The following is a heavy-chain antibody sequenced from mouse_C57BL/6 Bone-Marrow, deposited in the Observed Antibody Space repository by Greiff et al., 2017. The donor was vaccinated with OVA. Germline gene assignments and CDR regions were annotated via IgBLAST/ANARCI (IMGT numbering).Heavy chain of an antibody. Sequence: VQLKQSGAELVRPGASVKLSCTASGFNIKDDYMHWVKQRPEQGLEWIGWIDPENGDTEYASKFQGKATITADTSSNTAYLQLSSLTSEDTAVDYCTTDDYGPFAYWGQGTLVTVSA. J-gene: IGHJ3*01. D-gene: IGHD2-4*01. CDR1: GFNIKDDY. V-gene: IGHV14-4*01. CDR2: IDPENGDT. CDR3: TTDDYGPFAY.